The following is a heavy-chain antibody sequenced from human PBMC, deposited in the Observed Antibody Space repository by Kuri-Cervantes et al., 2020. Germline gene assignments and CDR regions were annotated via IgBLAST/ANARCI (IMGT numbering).Heavy chain of an antibody. CDR1: GFTFSSYG. CDR3: ARESSSGYYVSLGMDV. D-gene: IGHD3-22*01. J-gene: IGHJ6*02. CDR2: IWYDGSNK. Sequence: GGSLRLSCAASGFTFSSYGVHWVRQAPGKGLEWVAVIWYDGSNKYYADSVKGRFTISRDNSKNTLYLQMNSLRAEDTAVYYCARESSSGYYVSLGMDVWGQGTTVTVSS. V-gene: IGHV3-33*01.